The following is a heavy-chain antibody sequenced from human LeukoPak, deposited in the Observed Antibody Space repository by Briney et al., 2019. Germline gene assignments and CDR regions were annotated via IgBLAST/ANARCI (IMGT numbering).Heavy chain of an antibody. CDR3: AREAYDFWSGYSSDAFDI. CDR2: ISYDGSNK. V-gene: IGHV3-30-3*01. CDR1: GFTFSSYA. Sequence: GGSLRLSCAASGFTFSSYAMHWVRQAPGKGLEWVAVISYDGSNKYYADSVKGRFTISRDNSKNTLYLQMNSLRAEDTAVYYCAREAYDFWSGYSSDAFDIWGQGTLVTVSS. J-gene: IGHJ3*02. D-gene: IGHD3-3*01.